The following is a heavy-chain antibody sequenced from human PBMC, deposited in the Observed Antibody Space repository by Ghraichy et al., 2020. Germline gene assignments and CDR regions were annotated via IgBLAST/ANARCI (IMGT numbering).Heavy chain of an antibody. V-gene: IGHV3-23*01. CDR3: AKVVTEGPDSYYDFWSGYLHPDWFDP. D-gene: IGHD3-3*01. CDR1: GFTFSSYA. J-gene: IGHJ5*02. CDR2: ISGSGGST. Sequence: LSLTCAASGFTFSSYAMSWVRQAPGKGLEWVSAISGSGGSTYYADSVKGRFTISRDNSKNTLYLQMNSLRAEDTAVYYCAKVVTEGPDSYYDFWSGYLHPDWFDPWGQGTLVTVSS.